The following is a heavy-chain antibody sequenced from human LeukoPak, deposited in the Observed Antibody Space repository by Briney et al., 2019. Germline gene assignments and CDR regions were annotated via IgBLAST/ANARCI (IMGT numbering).Heavy chain of an antibody. V-gene: IGHV1-18*01. D-gene: IGHD2-2*01. J-gene: IGHJ4*02. Sequence: ASVTVSCKTSGYTFKNYGIIWVRQAPGQGVEWMGWISAYNGNTNYALNLQGRVALTTDTSTTTAYMELKSLRSDDTAMYYCAKSHSSSLRAPFDSWGQGALLTVSS. CDR1: GYTFKNYG. CDR2: ISAYNGNT. CDR3: AKSHSSSLRAPFDS.